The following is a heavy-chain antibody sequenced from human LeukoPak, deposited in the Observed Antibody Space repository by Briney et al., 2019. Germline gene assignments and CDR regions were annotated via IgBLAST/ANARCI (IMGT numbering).Heavy chain of an antibody. CDR3: ARSYIAVAGSALDY. D-gene: IGHD6-19*01. CDR2: IWYDGSNK. Sequence: PGGSLRLSCAASGFTFSSYGIHWVRQAPGKGLEWVAVIWYDGSNKYYADSVKGRFTISRDNSKNTLYLQMNSLRAEDTAVYYCARSYIAVAGSALDYWGQGTLVTVSS. CDR1: GFTFSSYG. J-gene: IGHJ4*02. V-gene: IGHV3-33*01.